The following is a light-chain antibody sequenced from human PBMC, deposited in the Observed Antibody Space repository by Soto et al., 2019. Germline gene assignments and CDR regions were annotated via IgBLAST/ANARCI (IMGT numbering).Light chain of an antibody. V-gene: IGKV1-27*01. CDR3: QKYDSAPFP. CDR2: GAS. CDR1: QGIGTY. J-gene: IGKJ3*01. Sequence: DIQMTQSPSSLSASVGDRVTITCRASQGIGTYLAWYRQKPGRVPNLLIYGASTLQSGVPSRFSGSGSGTDFTLTISGLQPEDVATYYCQKYDSAPFPFGPGTKVDL.